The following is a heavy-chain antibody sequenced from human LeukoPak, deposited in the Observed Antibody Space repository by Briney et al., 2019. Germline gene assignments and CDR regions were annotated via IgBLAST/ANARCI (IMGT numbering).Heavy chain of an antibody. J-gene: IGHJ3*02. V-gene: IGHV1-46*01. CDR3: ARAHFDSGFWPYDAFDI. CDR2: INPSGGST. CDR1: GYTFSNYY. Sequence: ASVKVSCKASGYTFSNYYIHWVRQAPGQGLEWMGIINPSGGSTSYAQKFQGRVTTTRDMSTSTVYMELSSLRSEDTAVYYCARAHFDSGFWPYDAFDIWGQGTMVTVSS. D-gene: IGHD3-3*01.